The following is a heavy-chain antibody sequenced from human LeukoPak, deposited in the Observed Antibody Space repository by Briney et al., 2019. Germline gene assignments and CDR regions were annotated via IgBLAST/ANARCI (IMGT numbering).Heavy chain of an antibody. D-gene: IGHD4-17*01. Sequence: GRSLRLSCAGSGCTFSNYGMHWVRQAPGKGPEWVAVISYDRRNKYYADSVKGRFTISRDNSKNTLYLQMNSLRAEDTAVYYCAKVEIYGDYVHYYGMDVWGQGTTVTVSS. J-gene: IGHJ6*02. CDR2: ISYDRRNK. CDR3: AKVEIYGDYVHYYGMDV. V-gene: IGHV3-30*18. CDR1: GCTFSNYG.